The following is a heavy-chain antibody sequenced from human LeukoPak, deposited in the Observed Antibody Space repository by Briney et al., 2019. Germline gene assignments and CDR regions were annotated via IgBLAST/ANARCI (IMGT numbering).Heavy chain of an antibody. J-gene: IGHJ4*02. CDR2: IYYSGST. CDR1: GGSISSSSYD. CDR3: ASQGLWFGELDY. V-gene: IGHV4-39*01. D-gene: IGHD3-10*01. Sequence: PSETLSLTGTVSGGSISSSSYDWGWIRQPPGKGLEWIGSIYYSGSTYYNPPLKSRVTTSVDTSKTQLSLKLSSVTAADTAVYYCASQGLWFGELDYWGQGTLVTVSS.